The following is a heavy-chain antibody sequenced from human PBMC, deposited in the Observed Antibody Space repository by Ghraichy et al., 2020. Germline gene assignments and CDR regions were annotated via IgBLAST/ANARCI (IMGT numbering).Heavy chain of an antibody. CDR2: IHFDGSYK. J-gene: IGHJ4*02. V-gene: IGHV3-30*02. Sequence: GGSLRLSCAASGFTFSTYGMHWVRQAPGKGLVWVAFIHFDGSYKYYADSVKGRFTISRDNSKNTLWLQMNRLRTDDTAVYYCAKGDYWGQGTLVTVSS. CDR1: GFTFSTYG. CDR3: AKGDY.